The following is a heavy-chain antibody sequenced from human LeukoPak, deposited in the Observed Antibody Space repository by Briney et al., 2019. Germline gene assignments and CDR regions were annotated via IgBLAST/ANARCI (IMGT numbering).Heavy chain of an antibody. D-gene: IGHD4-17*01. CDR1: GYTFTSYD. J-gene: IGHJ5*02. CDR2: MNPNSGNT. CDR3: ARILDYGDYVWFDP. Sequence: ASVKVSCKAAGYTFTSYDINWVRQATGQGLEWMGWMNPNSGNTGYAQKLQGRVTMSRNTSISTAYMELSSLRSEDTAVYYCARILDYGDYVWFDPWGQGTLVTVSS. V-gene: IGHV1-8*01.